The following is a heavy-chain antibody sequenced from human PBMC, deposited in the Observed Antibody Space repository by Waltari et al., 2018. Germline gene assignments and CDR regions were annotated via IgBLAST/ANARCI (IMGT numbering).Heavy chain of an antibody. V-gene: IGHV4-38-2*02. CDR3: ARILGITGTTYWFDP. J-gene: IGHJ5*02. D-gene: IGHD1-20*01. Sequence: QVQLQESGPGLVKPSETLSLTCTVSGYSISSGYYWGWIRQPPGKGLEWIGSIYHSGRTDYNPSLKSRVTISVDTSKNQFALKLSSVTAADTAVYYCARILGITGTTYWFDPWGQGTLVTVSS. CDR2: IYHSGRT. CDR1: GYSISSGYY.